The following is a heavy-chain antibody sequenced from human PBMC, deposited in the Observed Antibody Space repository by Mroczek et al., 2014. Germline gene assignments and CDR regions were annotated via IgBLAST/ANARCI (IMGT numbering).Heavy chain of an antibody. V-gene: IGHV1-2*02. Sequence: QVQLVQSGAEVKKPGASVKVSCKASGYTFTGYYMHWVRQAPGQGLEWMGWINPNSGGTNYAQKFQGRVTMTRDTSISTAYMELSRLRSDDTAVYYCARDFGPVLAARPYYFDYWAREPWSTVSS. CDR2: INPNSGGT. CDR1: GYTFTGYY. J-gene: IGHJ4*02. CDR3: ARDFGPVLAARPYYFDY. D-gene: IGHD6-6*01.